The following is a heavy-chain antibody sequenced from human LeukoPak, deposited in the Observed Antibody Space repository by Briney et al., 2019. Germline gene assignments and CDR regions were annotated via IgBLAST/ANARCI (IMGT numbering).Heavy chain of an antibody. CDR3: ARGFDCSSTSCSCMDV. D-gene: IGHD2-2*01. Sequence: GGSLRLSCAASGFTFRSSVISWVRQAPGKGLDWVSYISSSGSNIYYADSVKGRFTISRDNAKNSLYLQMNSLRAEDTAVYYCARGFDCSSTSCSCMDVWGQGTTVTVSS. CDR1: GFTFRSSV. CDR2: ISSSGSNI. J-gene: IGHJ6*02. V-gene: IGHV3-48*04.